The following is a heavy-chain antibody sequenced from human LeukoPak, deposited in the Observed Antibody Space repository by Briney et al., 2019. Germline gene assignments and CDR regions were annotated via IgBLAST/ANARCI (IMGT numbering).Heavy chain of an antibody. J-gene: IGHJ4*02. Sequence: PGGSLRLSCAASGFTFSSYWMHWVRQAPGKGLVWVSRINSDGSSTSYADSVKGRFTISRDNAKNTLYLQMNSLRAEDTAVYYSARPTVVAAALKYWGQGTLVTVSS. CDR2: INSDGSST. CDR1: GFTFSSYW. D-gene: IGHD6-13*01. V-gene: IGHV3-74*01. CDR3: ARPTVVAAALKY.